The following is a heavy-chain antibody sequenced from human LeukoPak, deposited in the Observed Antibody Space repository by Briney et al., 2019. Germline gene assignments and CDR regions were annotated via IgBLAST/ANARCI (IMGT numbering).Heavy chain of an antibody. CDR3: AKVRYYDSSGPFDY. V-gene: IGHV3-30*02. D-gene: IGHD3-22*01. CDR2: IRYDGSNK. CDR1: GFTFSSYG. J-gene: IGHJ4*02. Sequence: PGRSLRLSCAASGFTFSSYGMHWVRQAPGKGLEWVAFIRYDGSNKYYADSVKGRFTISRDNSKNTLYLQMNSLRAEDTAVYYCAKVRYYDSSGPFDYWGQGTLVTVSS.